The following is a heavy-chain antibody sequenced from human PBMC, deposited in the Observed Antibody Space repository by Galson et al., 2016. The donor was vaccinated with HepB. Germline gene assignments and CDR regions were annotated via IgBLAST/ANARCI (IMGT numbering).Heavy chain of an antibody. Sequence: SLRLSCAVSGFTFSGSAIHWVRQASVKGLEWVGRIRSKTNTYATAYGESVKGRFTISRDDSRNTAYLQTNSLKTEDTAVYYCMSYRDDYLRGGAWGQGTLVTVSS. J-gene: IGHJ4*02. D-gene: IGHD5-12*01. CDR2: IRSKTNTYAT. CDR1: GFTFSGSA. V-gene: IGHV3-73*01. CDR3: MSYRDDYLRGGA.